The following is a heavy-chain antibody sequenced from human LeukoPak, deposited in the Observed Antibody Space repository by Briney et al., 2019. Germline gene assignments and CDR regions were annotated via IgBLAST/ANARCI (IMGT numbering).Heavy chain of an antibody. CDR1: GFTFSAYD. CDR2: IYAAGNV. D-gene: IGHD1-26*01. V-gene: IGHV3-13*01. CDR3: ARAVGAQHYYYYYGMDV. J-gene: IGHJ6*02. Sequence: GGSLRLSCAASGFTFSAYDIHWVRQRSGEVLEWVGAIYAAGNVFYTDSVEGRFIISRENAKNSLYLQMNSLRAGDTAVYYCARAVGAQHYYYYYGMDVWGQGTTVTVSS.